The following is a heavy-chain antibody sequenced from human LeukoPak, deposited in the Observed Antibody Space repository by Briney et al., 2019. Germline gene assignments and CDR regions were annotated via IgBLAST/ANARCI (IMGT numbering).Heavy chain of an antibody. D-gene: IGHD2-21*02. J-gene: IGHJ3*02. Sequence: SETLSLTCTVSGYSISSGSYYWSWIRQPAGKGLEWIGRIYTSGSTNYNPSLKSRVTISVDTSKNQFSLKLSSVTAADTAVYYCARGRVVTALNDAFDIWGQGTMVTVSS. CDR1: GYSISSGSYY. CDR2: IYTSGST. V-gene: IGHV4-61*02. CDR3: ARGRVVTALNDAFDI.